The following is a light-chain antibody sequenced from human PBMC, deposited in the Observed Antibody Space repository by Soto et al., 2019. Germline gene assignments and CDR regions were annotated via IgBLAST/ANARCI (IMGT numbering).Light chain of an antibody. Sequence: EIGMTQSPGTLSLSPGERANLSCRASQRISSKLAWYQPKPGQAPRLLISGASSMATGIPDRFSGSGSGTDCTLTISRLEAADGALYDCQQSADTPLPFGQGTR. J-gene: IGKJ5*01. CDR3: QQSADTPLP. V-gene: IGKV3-20*01. CDR2: GAS. CDR1: QRISSK.